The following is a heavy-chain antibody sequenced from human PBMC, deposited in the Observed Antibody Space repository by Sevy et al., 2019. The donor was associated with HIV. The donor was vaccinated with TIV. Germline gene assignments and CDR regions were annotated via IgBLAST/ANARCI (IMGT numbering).Heavy chain of an antibody. V-gene: IGHV3-23*01. CDR3: AKGNYDFWSGYEEYFDY. CDR2: ISGSGGST. J-gene: IGHJ4*02. CDR1: GFTFSSYA. Sequence: GGSLRLSCAASGFTFSSYAMSWVRRAPGKGLEWVSAISGSGGSTYYADSVKGRFTISRDNSKNTLYLQMNSLRAEDTAVYYCAKGNYDFWSGYEEYFDYWGQGTLVTVSS. D-gene: IGHD3-3*01.